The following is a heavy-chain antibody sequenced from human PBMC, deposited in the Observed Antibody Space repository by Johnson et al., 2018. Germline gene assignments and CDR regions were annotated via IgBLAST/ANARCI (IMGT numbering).Heavy chain of an antibody. CDR1: GFTFNTYA. D-gene: IGHD2-15*01. CDR3: AKDATLIRAYAFEI. CDR2: ISGSGGST. J-gene: IGHJ3*02. Sequence: VQLVQSGGGLLQPGGSLRLSCAASGFTFNTYAMSWVRQAPGKGLEWVSGISGSGGSTYYAGSVKGRFTISRDNSKNTLYLHMDSLRAEDTAVYYCAKDATLIRAYAFEIWGQGTMVTVSS. V-gene: IGHV3-23*04.